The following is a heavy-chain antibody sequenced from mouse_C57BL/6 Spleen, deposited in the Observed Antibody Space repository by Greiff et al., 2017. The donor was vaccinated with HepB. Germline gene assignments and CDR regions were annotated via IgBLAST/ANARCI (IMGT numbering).Heavy chain of an antibody. CDR3: ARGAAQATGTAY. V-gene: IGHV1-64*01. J-gene: IGHJ3*01. D-gene: IGHD3-2*02. CDR1: GYTFTSYW. Sequence: VQLQQSGAELVKPGASVKLSCKASGYTFTSYWMHWVKQRPGQGLEWIGMIHPNSGSTNYNEKFKSKATLTVDKSSSTAYMQLSSLTSEDSAVYYFARGAAQATGTAYWGQGTLVTVSA. CDR2: IHPNSGST.